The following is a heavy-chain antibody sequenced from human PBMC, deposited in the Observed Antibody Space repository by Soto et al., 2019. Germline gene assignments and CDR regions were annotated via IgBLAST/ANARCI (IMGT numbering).Heavy chain of an antibody. D-gene: IGHD3-3*01. V-gene: IGHV3-33*01. CDR3: ARDGTPQRCMEKNYYNYNTGMDA. CDR2: IWYDGTSK. Sequence: QMQLVESGGGVVQPGGSLRLSCGSSGFSFSFYGMHWVRQAPGKGLEWVAVIWYDGTSKFYADSVKGRFTISRDNSKTTLFLEMNSLRAEDTAVYYCARDGTPQRCMEKNYYNYNTGMDAWGQGTTV. CDR1: GFSFSFYG. J-gene: IGHJ6*02.